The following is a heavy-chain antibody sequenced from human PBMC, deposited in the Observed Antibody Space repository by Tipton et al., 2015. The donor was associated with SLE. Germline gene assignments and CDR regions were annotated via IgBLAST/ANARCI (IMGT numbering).Heavy chain of an antibody. J-gene: IGHJ4*02. D-gene: IGHD5-24*01. Sequence: SLRLSCVASGFTFDDYAMHWVRQAPGKGLEWVSLISWDGGSTYYADSVKGRFTISRDNSKNSLYLQMNSLRAEDTALYYCARGMGFDYWGQGTLVTVSS. CDR3: ARGMGFDY. CDR1: GFTFDDYA. V-gene: IGHV3-43D*04. CDR2: ISWDGGST.